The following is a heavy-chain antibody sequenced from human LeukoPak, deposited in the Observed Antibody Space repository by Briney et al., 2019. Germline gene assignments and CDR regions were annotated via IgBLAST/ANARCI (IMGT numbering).Heavy chain of an antibody. CDR2: ISGSGGST. Sequence: GGSLRLSCAASGFTFSSYAMGWVRQAPGKGLEWVSAISGSGGSTYYADSVKGRFTISRDNSKNSLYLQMNSLRAEDTAVYYCAREGYYDYVWGSYPKTDAFDIWGQGTMVTVSS. CDR1: GFTFSSYA. J-gene: IGHJ3*02. CDR3: AREGYYDYVWGSYPKTDAFDI. D-gene: IGHD3-16*02. V-gene: IGHV3-23*01.